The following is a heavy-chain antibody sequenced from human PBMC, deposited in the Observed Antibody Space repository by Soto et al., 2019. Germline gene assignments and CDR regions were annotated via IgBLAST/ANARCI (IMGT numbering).Heavy chain of an antibody. J-gene: IGHJ5*02. D-gene: IGHD2-21*02. V-gene: IGHV4-61*01. CDR2: IYFSGST. CDR3: VRLVSFGGDEVS. CDR1: GDSVSGGSFD. Sequence: QVQLQESGPGLVKPSETLSLTCSVSGDSVSGGSFDWSWIRQAPGKGLEWIGYIYFSGSTNYNPALISRVTMLIDTTENQFSLNLMFVTGEDTAMYYCVRLVSFGGDEVSWGRGIPVAVS.